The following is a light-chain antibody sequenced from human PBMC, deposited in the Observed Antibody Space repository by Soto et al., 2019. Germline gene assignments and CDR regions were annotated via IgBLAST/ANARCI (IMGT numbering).Light chain of an antibody. CDR2: EVS. J-gene: IGLJ2*01. V-gene: IGLV2-14*01. CDR3: SSHTNSNTVI. Sequence: QSALTQPASVSGSPGQSITISCTGTSSDVGGYNSVSWYQQHPGKAPKLIIYEVSNRPSGVSTRFSASKSGNTASLTMSGLQAEDEADYYCSSHTNSNTVIFGGGTQLTVL. CDR1: SSDVGGYNS.